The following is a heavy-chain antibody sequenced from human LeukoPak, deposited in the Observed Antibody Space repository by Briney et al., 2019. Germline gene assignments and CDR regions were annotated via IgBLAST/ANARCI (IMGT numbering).Heavy chain of an antibody. D-gene: IGHD5-12*01. CDR1: GFTFSSYG. CDR3: AKALRVATILWSPLDY. CDR2: ISYDGSNK. J-gene: IGHJ4*02. V-gene: IGHV3-30*18. Sequence: PGGSLRLSCAASGFTFSSYGMHWVRQAPGKGLEWVAVISYDGSNKYYADSVKGRFTISRDNSKNTLYLQMNSLRAEDTAVYYCAKALRVATILWSPLDYWGQGALVTVSS.